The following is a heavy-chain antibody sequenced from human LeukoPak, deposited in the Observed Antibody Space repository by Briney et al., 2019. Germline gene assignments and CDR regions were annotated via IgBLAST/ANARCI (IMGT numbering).Heavy chain of an antibody. CDR1: GGSFSGYY. CDR2: INHSGST. Sequence: SETLSLTCAVYGGSFSGYYWSWIRQPPGKGLEWIGEINHSGSTNYNPSLKSRVTISVDTSKNQFSLKLSSVTAADTAVYYCARNPDYYDSSGSDAFDIWGQGTMVTVSS. CDR3: ARNPDYYDSSGSDAFDI. J-gene: IGHJ3*02. D-gene: IGHD3-22*01. V-gene: IGHV4-34*01.